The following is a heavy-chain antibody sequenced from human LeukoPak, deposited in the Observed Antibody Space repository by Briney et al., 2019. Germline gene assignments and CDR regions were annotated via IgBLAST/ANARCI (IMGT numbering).Heavy chain of an antibody. CDR1: GFSFGTYA. J-gene: IGHJ4*02. Sequence: GGSLRLSCAASGFSFGTYAMTWVRQAPGKGLECVSTVSGSGGNTYYTDSVKGRFTISRDNSKNTLFLQMSSLRAEDTAQYYCTKGGVVSAFGYWGQGVLVIVSS. CDR2: VSGSGGNT. V-gene: IGHV3-23*01. D-gene: IGHD3-22*01. CDR3: TKGGVVSAFGY.